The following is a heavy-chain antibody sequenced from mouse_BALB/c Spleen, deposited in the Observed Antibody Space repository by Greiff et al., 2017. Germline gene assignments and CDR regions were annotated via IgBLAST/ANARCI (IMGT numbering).Heavy chain of an antibody. Sequence: VQLQESGAELVRPGTSVKVSCKASGYAFTNYLIEWVKQRPGQGLEWIGVINPGSGGTNYNEKFKGKATLTADKSSSTAYMQLSSLTSDDSAVYFCARGEKGYFDYWGQGTTLTVSS. J-gene: IGHJ2*01. CDR3: ARGEKGYFDY. CDR2: INPGSGGT. V-gene: IGHV1-54*01. CDR1: GYAFTNYL.